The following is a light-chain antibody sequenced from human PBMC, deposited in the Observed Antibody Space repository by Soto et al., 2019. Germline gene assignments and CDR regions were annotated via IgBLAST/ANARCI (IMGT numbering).Light chain of an antibody. V-gene: IGLV2-23*02. CDR2: EVN. Sequence: QSALTQPASVSGSPGQSITIFCTGTSSDVGSYNLVSCYQQLPGKAPKLIIYEVNERPSGISDRFSGSKSGNTASLTISGLQGEDEADYYCCSYVGSSILMFGGGTKRTVL. J-gene: IGLJ3*02. CDR1: SSDVGSYNL. CDR3: CSYVGSSILM.